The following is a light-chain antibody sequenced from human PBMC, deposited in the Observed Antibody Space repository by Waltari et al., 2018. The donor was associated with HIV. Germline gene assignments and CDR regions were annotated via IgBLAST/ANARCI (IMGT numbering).Light chain of an antibody. CDR1: QAINKQ. CDR2: ATS. Sequence: DIQLTQSPSSLSASVGDRVTITCRASQAINKQLAWYQQKPGKVPQVLIYATSTLQSGVPSRFSGSGSGTDFTLTISSLQPEDVATYYCQKYNRAPLTFGGGTKVEIK. J-gene: IGKJ4*01. CDR3: QKYNRAPLT. V-gene: IGKV1-27*01.